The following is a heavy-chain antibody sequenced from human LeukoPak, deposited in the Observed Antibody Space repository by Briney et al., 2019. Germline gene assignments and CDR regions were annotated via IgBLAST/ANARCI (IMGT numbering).Heavy chain of an antibody. CDR2: IYYSGST. D-gene: IGHD3-10*01. V-gene: IGHV4-59*12. CDR1: GGSISSYY. J-gene: IGHJ5*02. CDR3: ARGALLWFGELSHAGDWFDP. Sequence: PSETLSLTCTVSGGSISSYYWSWIRQPPGKGLEWIGYIYYSGSTNYNPSLKSRVTISVDTSKNQFSLKLSSVTAADTAVYYCARGALLWFGELSHAGDWFDPWGQGTLVTVSS.